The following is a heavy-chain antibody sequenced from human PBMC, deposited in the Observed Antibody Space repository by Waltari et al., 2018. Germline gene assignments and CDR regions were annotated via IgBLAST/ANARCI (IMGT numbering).Heavy chain of an antibody. D-gene: IGHD3-22*01. CDR1: EFTFSSSA. Sequence: QVQLVESGGGVVQPGRSLRLSCTASEFTFSSSAFTWVRQAPGKGLEWVAVISYNERNIYYVDSVKGRFTISRDNSKKMLFLQMNSLINEDTAVYYCARDYCDRTNCHGMDVWGQGTTVIVSS. J-gene: IGHJ6*02. V-gene: IGHV3-30*04. CDR3: ARDYCDRTNCHGMDV. CDR2: ISYNERNI.